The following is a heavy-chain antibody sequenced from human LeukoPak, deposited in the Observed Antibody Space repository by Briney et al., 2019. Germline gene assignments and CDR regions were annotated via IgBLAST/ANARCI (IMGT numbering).Heavy chain of an antibody. D-gene: IGHD2-8*01. V-gene: IGHV4-39*07. CDR3: ARGVVGVY. J-gene: IGHJ4*02. CDR1: GGSISSSSYY. Sequence: SETLSLTCTVSGGSISSSSYYWGWIRQPPGKGLEWIGEINHSGSTNYNPSLKSRVTISVDTSKNQFSLKLSSVTAADTAVYYCARGVVGVYWGQGTLVTVSS. CDR2: INHSGST.